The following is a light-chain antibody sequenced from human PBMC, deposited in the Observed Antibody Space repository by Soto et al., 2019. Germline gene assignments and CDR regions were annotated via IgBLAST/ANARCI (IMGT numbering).Light chain of an antibody. CDR2: DNS. V-gene: IGLV1-40*01. CDR1: SSNIGAGFD. Sequence: QSVLTQPPSVSGAPGQRVTISCTGTSSNIGAGFDVHWYQQLPGTAPKLLIYDNSNRPSGVPDRFSGSKSGTSASLAITGLQAEDVTDYCCQSYDSRLSAVVFGGGTKLTVL. CDR3: QSYDSRLSAVV. J-gene: IGLJ2*01.